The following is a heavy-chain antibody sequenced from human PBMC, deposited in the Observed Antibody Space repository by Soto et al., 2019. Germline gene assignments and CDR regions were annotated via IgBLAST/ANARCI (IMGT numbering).Heavy chain of an antibody. D-gene: IGHD2-21*02. V-gene: IGHV4-59*01. CDR2: MYNTGST. CDR3: ARDLWGYCGADCYPLDV. Sequence: SETLSLTCSVSGASISTYYWNWIRQPPGKGLEWIGYMYNTGSTIYNPSLKSRVTISVDTSKNQFSLKLNSVTAADTAVYYCARDLWGYCGADCYPLDVWGQGTTVTVSS. J-gene: IGHJ6*02. CDR1: GASISTYY.